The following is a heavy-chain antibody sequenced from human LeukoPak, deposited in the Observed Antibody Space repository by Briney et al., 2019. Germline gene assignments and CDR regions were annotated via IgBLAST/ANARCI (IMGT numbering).Heavy chain of an antibody. CDR1: GYTFTSYG. CDR2: ISAYNGNT. CDR3: AGDRYYDILTGYYLPPYYYGMDV. D-gene: IGHD3-9*01. V-gene: IGHV1-18*03. Sequence: ASVKVSCKASGYTFTSYGISWVRQAPGQGLEWMGWISAYNGNTNYAQKLQGRVTMTTDTSTSTAYMELRSLRSDDMAVYYCAGDRYYDILTGYYLPPYYYGMDVWGQGTTVTVSS. J-gene: IGHJ6*02.